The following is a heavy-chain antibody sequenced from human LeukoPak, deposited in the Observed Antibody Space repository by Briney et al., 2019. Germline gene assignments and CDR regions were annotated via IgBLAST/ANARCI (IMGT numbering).Heavy chain of an antibody. D-gene: IGHD3-10*01. Sequence: PSETLSLTCAVSGGSLSRGSYSWSWIRQPPGKGLEWIGYSFHNGNTHYNPSLKSRFTLSIDKSKNQFSLKLRSATAADTALYFCARGGGFYGSGTTHFDYWGQGTQVIVSS. CDR3: ARGGGFYGSGTTHFDY. J-gene: IGHJ4*02. CDR1: GGSLSRGSYS. CDR2: SFHNGNT. V-gene: IGHV4-30-2*01.